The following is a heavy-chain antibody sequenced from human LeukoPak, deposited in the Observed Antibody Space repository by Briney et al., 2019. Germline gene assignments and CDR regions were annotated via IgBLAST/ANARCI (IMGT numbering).Heavy chain of an antibody. CDR2: TYYGSKWYN. Sequence: SQTLSLTCAIFGDTVSSNTAAWNWVRQSPSRGLEWLGRTYYGSKWYNEYALFVKSRISISPDTSKNQFSLQLNSVTPEDTAVYYCARAALVEWLGGGYFDLWGRGTLVTVSS. D-gene: IGHD6-19*01. CDR1: GDTVSSNTAA. J-gene: IGHJ2*01. CDR3: ARAALVEWLGGGYFDL. V-gene: IGHV6-1*01.